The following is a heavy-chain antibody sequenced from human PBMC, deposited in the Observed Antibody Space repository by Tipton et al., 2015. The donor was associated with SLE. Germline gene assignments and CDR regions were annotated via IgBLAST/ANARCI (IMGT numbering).Heavy chain of an antibody. D-gene: IGHD2-2*01. Sequence: TLSLTCTVSGGSISSSNYYWGWIRQPPGKGLEWVGSIYYSGSTDYNPSLKSRVTISVDTSKNQYSLKLSSVTAADTAVYYCASTVVPHAFDIWGKGTMVTVSS. J-gene: IGHJ3*02. CDR1: GGSISSSNYY. CDR2: IYYSGST. V-gene: IGHV4-39*07. CDR3: ASTVVPHAFDI.